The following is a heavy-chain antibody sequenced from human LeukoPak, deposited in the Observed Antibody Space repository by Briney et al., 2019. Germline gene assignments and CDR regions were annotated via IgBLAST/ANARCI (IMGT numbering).Heavy chain of an antibody. Sequence: SVKVSCKASGSTFSSSAITWVRQAPGQGLEWMGRIIPVLNITSYAQKFQGSVTITADTSTSTVYMELSSLRSEETAVYYCARDQGLTAPPPYGLDVCGQGTTVIVSS. D-gene: IGHD5-18*01. CDR2: IIPVLNIT. V-gene: IGHV1-69*04. CDR3: ARDQGLTAPPPYGLDV. J-gene: IGHJ6*02. CDR1: GSTFSSSA.